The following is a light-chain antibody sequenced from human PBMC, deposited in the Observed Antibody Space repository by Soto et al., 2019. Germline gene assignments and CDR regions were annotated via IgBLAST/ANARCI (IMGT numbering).Light chain of an antibody. Sequence: ENVLTQSPATLSLSPGERATLSCRASQSVSRYLAWYQQKPGQTPRLLIYDASSRATGIPDRFSGSGSGTDFTLTISRLEPEDFAVYYCQQYGSSRTFGQGTKVDIK. CDR2: DAS. CDR3: QQYGSSRT. V-gene: IGKV3-20*01. J-gene: IGKJ1*01. CDR1: QSVSRY.